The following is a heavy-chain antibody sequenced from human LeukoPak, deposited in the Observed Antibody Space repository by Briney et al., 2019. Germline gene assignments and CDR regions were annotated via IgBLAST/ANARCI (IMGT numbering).Heavy chain of an antibody. D-gene: IGHD5-18*01. CDR2: ISYDGSNK. Sequence: GGSLRLSCAASGFTFSSYGMHWVRQAPGKGLEWVAVISYDGSNKYYADSVKGRFNISRDNSKNMLSLQMNSLRPEDTAFYYCAKDRSATALALRFFDFWSQGTLVTVSS. J-gene: IGHJ4*02. CDR1: GFTFSSYG. CDR3: AKDRSATALALRFFDF. V-gene: IGHV3-30*18.